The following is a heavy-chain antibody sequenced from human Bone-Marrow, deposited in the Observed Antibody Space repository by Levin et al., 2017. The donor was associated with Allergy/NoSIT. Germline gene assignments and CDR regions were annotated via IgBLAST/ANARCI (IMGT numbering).Heavy chain of an antibody. CDR3: ARGGPDSGRWGHEG. J-gene: IGHJ4*02. D-gene: IGHD6-19*01. V-gene: IGHV1-2*02. CDR2: INPNSGVT. CDR1: GYTFTGYY. Sequence: ASVKVSCKASGYTFTGYYLHWVRQAPGQGLEWMGWINPNSGVTNYAQKFLGRVTMTRDTSVSTAYMELSSLRSDDTAMYYCARGGPDSGRWGHEGWGQGTLVTVSS.